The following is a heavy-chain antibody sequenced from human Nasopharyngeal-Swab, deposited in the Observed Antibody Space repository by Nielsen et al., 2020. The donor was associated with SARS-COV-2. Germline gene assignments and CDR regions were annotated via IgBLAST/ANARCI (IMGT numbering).Heavy chain of an antibody. CDR3: AKDILPGRYDRTYDAFDI. Sequence: GGSLRLSCAASGFTFSSYAMSWVRQAPGKGLAWVSAISGSGGSTYYADSVKGRFTISRDNSKNTLYLQMNSLRAEDTAVYYCAKDILPGRYDRTYDAFDIWGQGTMVTVSS. CDR1: GFTFSSYA. J-gene: IGHJ3*02. CDR2: ISGSGGST. D-gene: IGHD3-22*01. V-gene: IGHV3-23*01.